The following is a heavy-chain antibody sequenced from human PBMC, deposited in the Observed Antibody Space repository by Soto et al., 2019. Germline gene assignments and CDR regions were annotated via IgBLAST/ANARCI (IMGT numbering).Heavy chain of an antibody. CDR2: ISASGGST. CDR3: AKDLTAVTGSPY. V-gene: IGHV3-23*01. D-gene: IGHD4-4*01. J-gene: IGHJ4*02. Sequence: GGSLRLSCAASGFTFSSYAVNWVRQAPGKGLEWVSAISASGGSTYYADSVKGRFTICRDNSKNKLYLQMSSLRAEDTAVYYCAKDLTAVTGSPYWGQGTVVTVSS. CDR1: GFTFSSYA.